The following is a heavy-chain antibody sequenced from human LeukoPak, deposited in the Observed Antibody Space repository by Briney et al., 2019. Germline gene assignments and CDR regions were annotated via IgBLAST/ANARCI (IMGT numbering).Heavy chain of an antibody. V-gene: IGHV3-66*01. CDR2: IYSGGST. CDR1: GFTVSSNY. CDR3: ASGGSSGWYYFDY. D-gene: IGHD6-19*01. J-gene: IGHJ4*02. Sequence: GGSLRLSCAASGFTVSSNYMSWVRQAPGKGLEWVSVIYSGGSTYYADSVKGRFTISRGNSKNTLYLQMNSLRAEDTAVYYCASGGSSGWYYFDYWGQGTLVTVSS.